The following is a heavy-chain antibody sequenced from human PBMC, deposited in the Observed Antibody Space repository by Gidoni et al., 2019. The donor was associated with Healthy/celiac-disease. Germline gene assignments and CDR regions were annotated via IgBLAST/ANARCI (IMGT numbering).Heavy chain of an antibody. Sequence: QVQLVQSGAEVKKPGASVKVSCKASGYTFTGYYMHWVQQAPGQGLEWMGWINPNSGGTNYAQKFQGWVTMTRDTSISTAYMELSRLRSDDTAVYYCARGYSGFYVWGSYRYTHDAFDIWGQGTMVTVSS. CDR3: ARGYSGFYVWGSYRYTHDAFDI. CDR1: GYTFTGYY. J-gene: IGHJ3*02. D-gene: IGHD3-16*02. CDR2: INPNSGGT. V-gene: IGHV1-2*04.